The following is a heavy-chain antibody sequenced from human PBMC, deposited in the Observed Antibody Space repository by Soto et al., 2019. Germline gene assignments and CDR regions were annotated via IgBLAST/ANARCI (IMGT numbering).Heavy chain of an antibody. CDR2: IYYSGST. Sequence: SETLSLTCTVSGGSVSSGSYYWSWIRQPPGKGLEWIGYIYYSGSTNYNPSLKSRVTISVDTSKNQFSLKLSSVTAADTAVYYCAREKIPGRILDYWGQGTLVTVSS. CDR3: AREKIPGRILDY. CDR1: GGSVSSGSYY. D-gene: IGHD3-10*01. J-gene: IGHJ4*02. V-gene: IGHV4-61*01.